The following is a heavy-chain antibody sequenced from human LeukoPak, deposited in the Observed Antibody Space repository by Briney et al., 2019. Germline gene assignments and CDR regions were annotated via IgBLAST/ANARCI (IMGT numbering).Heavy chain of an antibody. CDR2: IRYDGSNK. Sequence: SGGSLRLSCAASGFTFSSYGMHWVRQAPGKGLEWVAFIRYDGSNKYYADSVKGRFTISRDNSKNTLYLQMNSLGAEDTAVYYCANGIPYYGSGFPFDYWGQGTLVTVSS. D-gene: IGHD3-10*01. J-gene: IGHJ4*02. V-gene: IGHV3-30*02. CDR3: ANGIPYYGSGFPFDY. CDR1: GFTFSSYG.